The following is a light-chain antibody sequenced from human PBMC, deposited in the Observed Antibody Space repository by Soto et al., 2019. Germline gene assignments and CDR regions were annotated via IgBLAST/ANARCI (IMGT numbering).Light chain of an antibody. CDR1: QGISSW. Sequence: ATRMTPSPGAFSADTGARVTITCLASQGISSWLAWYQQKPGKAPKLLIYAASTLQSGVPSRFSGSGSGTDFTLTISCLQSEDFATYYCQQYYSYPRTFGQGTKVDIK. J-gene: IGKJ1*01. CDR3: QQYYSYPRT. V-gene: IGKV1-8*01. CDR2: AAS.